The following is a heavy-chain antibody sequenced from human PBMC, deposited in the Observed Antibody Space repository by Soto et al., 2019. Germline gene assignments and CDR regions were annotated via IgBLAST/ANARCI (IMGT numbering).Heavy chain of an antibody. D-gene: IGHD2-21*02. V-gene: IGHV3-23*01. CDR2: ISGSGGTT. J-gene: IGHJ4*02. Sequence: EVQLLESGGDLVQPGGSLRLSCAASGFSFSSFAMTWVRQTPGKGLEWVSGISGSGGTTYYAGSVRGRFTISRDNSKSTLYLQMNSLRAEDTAVYYCTKRNVDDGGDTGFYYFDLWGQGTQVTVSS. CDR3: TKRNVDDGGDTGFYYFDL. CDR1: GFSFSSFA.